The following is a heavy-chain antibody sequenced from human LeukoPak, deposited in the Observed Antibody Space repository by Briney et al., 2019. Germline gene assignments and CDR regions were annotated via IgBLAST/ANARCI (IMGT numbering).Heavy chain of an antibody. V-gene: IGHV3-7*01. D-gene: IGHD2-2*01. Sequence: PGGSLRLSCTASGFTFSTYWMSWVRQAPGKGLEWVANTREDGSEKYYVDSVKGRFTISRDNAKNSLYLQMNSLRAGDTAVYYCARDLEDIVVVPAAEYIYWGQGTLVTVSS. CDR1: GFTFSTYW. CDR2: TREDGSEK. CDR3: ARDLEDIVVVPAAEYIY. J-gene: IGHJ4*02.